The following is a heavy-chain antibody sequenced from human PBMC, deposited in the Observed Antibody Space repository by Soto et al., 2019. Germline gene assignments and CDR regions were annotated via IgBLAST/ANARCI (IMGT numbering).Heavy chain of an antibody. D-gene: IGHD3-3*01. CDR1: GGTFSSYA. V-gene: IGHV1-69*01. J-gene: IGHJ4*02. Sequence: QVQLVQSGAEVKKPGSSVKVSCKASGGTFSSYAISWVRQAPGQGLEWMGGTIPIFGTANYAQKFQGRVTITADESTSTAYMELSSLRSEDTAVYYCARHGNWSGYYQPIDYWGQGTLVTVSS. CDR2: TIPIFGTA. CDR3: ARHGNWSGYYQPIDY.